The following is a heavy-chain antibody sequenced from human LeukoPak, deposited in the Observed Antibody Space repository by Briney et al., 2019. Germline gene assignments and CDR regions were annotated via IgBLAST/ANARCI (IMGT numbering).Heavy chain of an antibody. CDR3: ARDPSGNLYFDY. D-gene: IGHD6-19*01. CDR2: LHTGGRT. V-gene: IGHV3-53*01. J-gene: IGHJ4*02. CDR1: GFIVSSSY. Sequence: PGGSLRLSCAASGFIVSSSYVSWVRQAPGKGLEWVSVLHTGGRTFYADSVMGRFTISTDNSKNTLFLQMNSLRAEDTAVYYCARDPSGNLYFDYWGQGALVTVSS.